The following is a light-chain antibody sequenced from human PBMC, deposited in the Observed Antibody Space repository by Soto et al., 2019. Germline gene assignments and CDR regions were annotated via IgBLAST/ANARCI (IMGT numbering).Light chain of an antibody. CDR2: DGS. Sequence: EIVLTQSPATLSLSPGERATLSCRASQSVSGYLAWYQQKPGPAPRLLIYDGSHRATGIPARFSGSGSGTDFTLTISGLEPEDFAVYYCQQRSNWLISFGPGTKVDIK. CDR3: QQRSNWLIS. V-gene: IGKV3-11*01. CDR1: QSVSGY. J-gene: IGKJ3*01.